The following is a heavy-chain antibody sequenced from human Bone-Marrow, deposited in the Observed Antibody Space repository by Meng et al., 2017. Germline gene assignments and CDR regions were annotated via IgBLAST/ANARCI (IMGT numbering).Heavy chain of an antibody. Sequence: GESLKISCAASGFTFSSYSMNWVRQAPGKGLEWVSSISSSSSYIYYADSVKGRFTISRDNAKNSLYLQMNSLRTEDTAVYYCARDYRRIVGATESAFASWGQGTMVTVSS. CDR3: ARDYRRIVGATESAFAS. CDR1: GFTFSSYS. V-gene: IGHV3-21*01. J-gene: IGHJ3*02. D-gene: IGHD1-26*01. CDR2: ISSSSSYI.